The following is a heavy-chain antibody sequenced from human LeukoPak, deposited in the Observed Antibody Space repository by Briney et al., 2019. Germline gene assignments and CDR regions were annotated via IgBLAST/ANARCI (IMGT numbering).Heavy chain of an antibody. J-gene: IGHJ5*01. Sequence: PPETLSLTCAVSGGSISSSNWWSWVRQPPGKGLDWIGEIYHSGSTYSNPSLQSRVTISVDKSKNHFSLKLTSVTAADTAVYYCARTSAEYSNSWIDSWGQGTLVIVSS. CDR2: IYHSGST. D-gene: IGHD6-6*01. CDR1: GGSISSSNW. CDR3: ARTSAEYSNSWIDS. V-gene: IGHV4-4*03.